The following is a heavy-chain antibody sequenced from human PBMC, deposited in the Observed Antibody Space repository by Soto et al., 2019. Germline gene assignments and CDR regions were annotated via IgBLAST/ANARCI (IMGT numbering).Heavy chain of an antibody. CDR2: ISAYNGDT. J-gene: IGHJ4*02. Sequence: VKVSCQASGYSFTSYGVSWVRQAPGQGLEWMGWISAYNGDTNYAQKLQGRVTMTTDTPTSTVYMELRSLRSDDTAVYYCARGTYCSTTSCRTFDYWGQGTLVTVSS. V-gene: IGHV1-18*01. D-gene: IGHD2-2*01. CDR1: GYSFTSYG. CDR3: ARGTYCSTTSCRTFDY.